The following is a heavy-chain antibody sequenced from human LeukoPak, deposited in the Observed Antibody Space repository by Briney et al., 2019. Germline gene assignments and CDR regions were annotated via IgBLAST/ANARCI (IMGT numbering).Heavy chain of an antibody. D-gene: IGHD1-26*01. Sequence: SETLSLTCTVSGGPISSGDYYWGWIRQPPGMGPEWIGSINYRGTTYYNPSLQSRVAISVDTSRNQFSLQLTSVTATDTAVYYCARVSRDSGNYYTFLDYWGQGTLVTVSS. J-gene: IGHJ4*02. CDR2: INYRGTT. CDR1: GGPISSGDYY. V-gene: IGHV4-39*07. CDR3: ARVSRDSGNYYTFLDY.